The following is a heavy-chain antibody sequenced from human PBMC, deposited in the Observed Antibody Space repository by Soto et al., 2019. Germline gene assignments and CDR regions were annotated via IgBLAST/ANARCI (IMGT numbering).Heavy chain of an antibody. CDR3: ARVMSLHYYDSSGPYAFDI. CDR1: GGSISSYY. D-gene: IGHD3-22*01. CDR2: IYYSGST. J-gene: IGHJ3*02. V-gene: IGHV4-59*01. Sequence: SETLSLTCTVSGGSISSYYWSWIRQPPGKGLEWIGYIYYSGSTNYNPSLKSRVTISVDTSKDQFSLKLSSVTAADTAVYHCARVMSLHYYDSSGPYAFDIWGQGTMVT.